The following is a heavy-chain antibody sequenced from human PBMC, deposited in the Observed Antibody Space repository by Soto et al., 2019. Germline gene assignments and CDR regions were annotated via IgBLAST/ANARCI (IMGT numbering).Heavy chain of an antibody. CDR2: ISGSGGST. V-gene: IGHV3-23*01. D-gene: IGHD6-13*01. J-gene: IGHJ5*02. Sequence: EVQLLESGGGLVQPGGSLRLSCAASGCTFSSYARQAPGKGLEWFSAISGSGGSTYYADSVTGRFTIARDNSKNTLSLKMTSLIAEDTAVYYCANDHEYSSSWLSSHNWFVPWGQGTLVTVSS. CDR3: ANDHEYSSSWLSSHNWFVP. CDR1: GCTFSSYA.